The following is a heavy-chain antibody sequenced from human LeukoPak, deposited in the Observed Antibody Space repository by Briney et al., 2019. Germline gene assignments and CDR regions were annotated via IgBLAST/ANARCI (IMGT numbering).Heavy chain of an antibody. V-gene: IGHV4-38-2*02. CDR3: ARDADSGYSSGWGRYNWFDP. Sequence: PSETLSLTCTVSGYSISSGYYWGWIRQPPGKGLEWIGRIYTSGSTNYNPSLKSRVTISVDTSKNQFSLKLSSVTAADTAVYYCARDADSGYSSGWGRYNWFDPWGQGTLVTVSS. CDR2: IYTSGST. D-gene: IGHD6-19*01. J-gene: IGHJ5*02. CDR1: GYSISSGYY.